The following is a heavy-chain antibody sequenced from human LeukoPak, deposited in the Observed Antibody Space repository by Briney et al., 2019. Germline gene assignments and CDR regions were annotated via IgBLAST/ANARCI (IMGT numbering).Heavy chain of an antibody. J-gene: IGHJ4*02. D-gene: IGHD3-22*01. CDR3: ARATADYYDSSGYSHQPDFDY. CDR2: IYTSEST. V-gene: IGHV4-61*02. Sequence: SQTLSLTCSVSGGSISSSNYYWSWIRQPAGKGLEWIGRIYTSESTNYNPSLKSRVTISVDTSRNQFSLKLSSVTAADTAVYYCARATADYYDSSGYSHQPDFDYWGQGTLVTVSS. CDR1: GGSISSSNYY.